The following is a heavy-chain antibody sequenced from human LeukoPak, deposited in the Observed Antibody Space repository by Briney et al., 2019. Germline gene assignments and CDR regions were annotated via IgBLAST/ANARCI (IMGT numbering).Heavy chain of an antibody. J-gene: IGHJ4*02. CDR3: AKDYNMGH. CDR2: IDGTATST. CDR1: GFTFSTYA. Sequence: PGGSLRLSCAASGFTFSTYAMNWVRQAPGKGLEWVSTIDGTATSTYYPDSVKGRFTISRESSKNTLYLQMSGLRAEDTAIYYCAKDYNMGHWGQGTLVTVPS. D-gene: IGHD5-24*01. V-gene: IGHV3-23*01.